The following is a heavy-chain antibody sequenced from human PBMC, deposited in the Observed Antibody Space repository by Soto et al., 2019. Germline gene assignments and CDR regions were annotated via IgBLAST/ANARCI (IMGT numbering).Heavy chain of an antibody. CDR3: AGSRVYYYYYYGMDV. V-gene: IGHV3-30*02. CDR2: IWYDGSNK. Sequence: GGSLSLSCAASGFTFSSYGMPWVRQGPGKGLEWVAVIWYDGSNKYYADSVKGRFTISRDNSKNTLYLQMNSLRAEDTAVYYCAGSRVYYYYYYGMDVWGQGTTVTV. D-gene: IGHD6-13*01. CDR1: GFTFSSYG. J-gene: IGHJ6*02.